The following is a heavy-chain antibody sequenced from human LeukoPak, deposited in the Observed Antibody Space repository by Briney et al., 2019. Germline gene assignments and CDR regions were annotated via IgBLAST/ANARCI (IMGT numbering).Heavy chain of an antibody. Sequence: SETLSLTCAVYGGSFRGYYWSWIRQPPGKGLEWIGEINHSGSTNYNPSLKSRVTISVDTSKNQFSLKLSSVTAADTAVYYCAREIRGVRDFDYWGQGTLVTVSS. V-gene: IGHV4-34*01. CDR2: INHSGST. CDR1: GGSFRGYY. CDR3: AREIRGVRDFDY. J-gene: IGHJ4*02. D-gene: IGHD3-10*01.